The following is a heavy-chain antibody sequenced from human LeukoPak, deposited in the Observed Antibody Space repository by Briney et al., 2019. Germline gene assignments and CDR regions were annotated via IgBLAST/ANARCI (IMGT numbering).Heavy chain of an antibody. V-gene: IGHV1-18*01. J-gene: IGHJ4*02. CDR3: ARVYYDSSGYYVPADY. CDR1: VYTFISYD. D-gene: IGHD3-22*01. Sequence: ASVNVSFKASVYTFISYDISWVRQAPGQGLEWMGWISDHNDNINYAQKVQGRVTMTTDTSTNTAYMELRSLRPDDTAVYYCARVYYDSSGYYVPADYWGQGTLVTVSS. CDR2: ISDHNDNI.